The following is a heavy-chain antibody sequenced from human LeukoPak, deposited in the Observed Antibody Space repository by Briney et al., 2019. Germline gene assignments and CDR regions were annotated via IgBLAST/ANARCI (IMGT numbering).Heavy chain of an antibody. J-gene: IGHJ4*02. CDR3: ARVNMPYPGYCSGGSCYGNNDY. D-gene: IGHD2-15*01. CDR1: GYTFTIYG. V-gene: IGHV1-18*01. Sequence: ASVRVSCRASGYTFTIYGISWVRQASGQALEWVGWISADNDNTNYAEKLQDRVTMTIDTSTSTAYMELRSLRSDDTAVYYCARVNMPYPGYCSGGSCYGNNDYWGQGTLVTASS. CDR2: ISADNDNT.